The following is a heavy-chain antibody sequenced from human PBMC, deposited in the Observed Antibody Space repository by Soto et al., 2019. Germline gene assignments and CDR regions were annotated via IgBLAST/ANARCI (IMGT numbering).Heavy chain of an antibody. J-gene: IGHJ6*02. Sequence: GASVKVSCTASGGTFSSYAISWVRQDPGQRLEWMGWINAGNGNTKYSQKFQGRVTITRDTSASTAYMELSSLRSEDTAVYYCARDFVVAAPVNYYYYGMDVWGQGTTVTVSS. CDR2: INAGNGNT. CDR1: GGTFSSYA. CDR3: ARDFVVAAPVNYYYYGMDV. V-gene: IGHV1-3*01. D-gene: IGHD2-15*01.